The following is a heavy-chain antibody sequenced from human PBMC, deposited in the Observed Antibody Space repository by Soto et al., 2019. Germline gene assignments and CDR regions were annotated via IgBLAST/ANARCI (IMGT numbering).Heavy chain of an antibody. CDR1: GGSISSYY. V-gene: IGHV4-59*01. CDR2: IYYSGIT. D-gene: IGHD3-10*01. Sequence: PSETLSLTCTVSGGSISSYYWSWIRQPPWKGLEWIGYIYYSGITNYNPSLKSRVTISVDTSKNQFSLKLSSVTAADTAVYYCGRVGSGSDAYYYYGIDVSGRGTTVTVCS. CDR3: GRVGSGSDAYYYYGIDV. J-gene: IGHJ6*02.